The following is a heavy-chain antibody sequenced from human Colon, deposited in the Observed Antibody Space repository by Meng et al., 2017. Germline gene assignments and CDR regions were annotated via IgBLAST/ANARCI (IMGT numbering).Heavy chain of an antibody. CDR1: GFNFNTYA. J-gene: IGHJ4*02. D-gene: IGHD1-14*01. V-gene: IGHV3-30*01. CDR3: ASSHNLYLVY. CDR2: ISSDANYK. Sequence: VLLVVSGAGVVQPGRYLRVSCVPYGFNFNTYAMHWVRQAQGKGLEWVAVISSDANYKYYAASVQGRFSISRDNSENTVYLQMNSLRPEDMSTYYCASSHNLYLVYWGQGTLVTVSS.